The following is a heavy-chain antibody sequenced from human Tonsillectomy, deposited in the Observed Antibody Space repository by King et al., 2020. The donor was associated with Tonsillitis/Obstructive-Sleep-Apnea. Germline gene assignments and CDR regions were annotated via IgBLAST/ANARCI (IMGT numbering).Heavy chain of an antibody. CDR1: GYTLTGYY. D-gene: IGHD4-17*01. Sequence: QLVQAGAEVKKPGASVKVSCKSSGYTLTGYYMHWVRQAPGQGLEWMGRINPNSGGTNYAQKFQGRVTMTRDTSISTAYMELSRLRSDDTAVYSCARDRSDDYGAFDIWGQGTMVTVSS. CDR2: INPNSGGT. CDR3: ARDRSDDYGAFDI. V-gene: IGHV1-2*06. J-gene: IGHJ3*02.